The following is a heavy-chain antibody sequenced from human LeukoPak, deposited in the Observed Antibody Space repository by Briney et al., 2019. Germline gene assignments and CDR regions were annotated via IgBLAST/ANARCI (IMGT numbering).Heavy chain of an antibody. CDR3: ARGDPHADL. CDR2: ITISGHTK. J-gene: IGHJ5*02. V-gene: IGHV3-48*03. Sequence: GGSLRLSCAASGFDLNTYEMNWVRQAPGKGLEWIADITISGHTKNYADSVKGRFTISRDNAGTPLYLQMSSLTVEDTGVYYCARGDPHADLWGQGTLVTVSS. CDR1: GFDLNTYE.